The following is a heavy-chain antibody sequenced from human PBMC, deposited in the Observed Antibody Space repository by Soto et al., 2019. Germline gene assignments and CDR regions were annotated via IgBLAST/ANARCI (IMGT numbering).Heavy chain of an antibody. V-gene: IGHV4-30-2*01. CDR2: IFHSGNT. CDR3: ARGNYGSGGLFFDY. CDR1: GGSISSGSYS. D-gene: IGHD3-10*01. J-gene: IGHJ4*02. Sequence: PSETHSLTCTVSGGSISSGSYSWSWIRQPPGKGLEWIGYIFHSGNTYYNPSLKSRVTISLDKSKNQFALNLSSVTAADTAVYSCARGNYGSGGLFFDYWGQGTLVPVSS.